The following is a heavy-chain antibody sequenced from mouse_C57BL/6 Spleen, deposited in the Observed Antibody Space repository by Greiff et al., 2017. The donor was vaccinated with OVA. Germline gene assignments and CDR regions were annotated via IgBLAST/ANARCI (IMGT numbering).Heavy chain of an antibody. J-gene: IGHJ2*01. Sequence: QVQLQQPGAELVKPGASVKMSCKASGYTFTSYWITWVKQRPGQGLEWIGDIYPGSGSTNYNEKFKSKATLTVDTSSSTAYMQLSSLTAEDCAVDYCALYYYGSSFAYFDYWGQGTTLTVSS. V-gene: IGHV1-55*01. D-gene: IGHD1-1*01. CDR3: ALYYYGSSFAYFDY. CDR2: IYPGSGST. CDR1: GYTFTSYW.